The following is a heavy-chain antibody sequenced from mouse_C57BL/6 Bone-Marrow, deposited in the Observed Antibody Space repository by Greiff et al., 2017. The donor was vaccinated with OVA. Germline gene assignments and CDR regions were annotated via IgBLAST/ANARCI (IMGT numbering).Heavy chain of an antibody. CDR3: ARRRWLLLFDY. J-gene: IGHJ2*01. CDR1: GYSITSGYY. Sequence: EVKLQESGPGLVKPSQSLSLTCSVTGYSITSGYYWNWIRQFPGNKLEWMGYICYDGSNNYNPSLKNRISITRDTSKNQFFLKLNSVTTEDTATYYCARRRWLLLFDYWGQGTTLTVSS. CDR2: ICYDGSN. D-gene: IGHD2-3*01. V-gene: IGHV3-6*01.